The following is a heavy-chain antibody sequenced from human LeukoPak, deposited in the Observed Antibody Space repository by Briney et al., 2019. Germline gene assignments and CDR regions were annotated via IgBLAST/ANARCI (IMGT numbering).Heavy chain of an antibody. CDR3: AKDRQYCSGGSCPHYFDY. D-gene: IGHD2-15*01. CDR2: INWDGGGT. CDR1: GFTFDDYI. J-gene: IGHJ4*02. V-gene: IGHV3-43*01. Sequence: GGSLRLSCAASGFTFDDYIMHWVRQAPGKGLEWVSLINWDGGGTYYADSVKGRFTISRDNSKNSLYLQMNSLRTEDTALYYCAKDRQYCSGGSCPHYFDYWGQGTLVTV.